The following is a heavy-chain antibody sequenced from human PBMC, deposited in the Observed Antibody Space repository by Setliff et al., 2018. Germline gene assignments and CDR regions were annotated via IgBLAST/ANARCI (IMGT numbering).Heavy chain of an antibody. Sequence: LSCTGSGFNFANYAVSWVRQAPGKGLEWIAFIRSNSFGGTTEYAASVKDRFTFSRDDFASVAYLQMDSLKTDDTAIYYCARDGSAFFYQNWGQGSLVTVSS. V-gene: IGHV3-49*04. CDR3: ARDGSAFFYQN. CDR1: GFNFANYA. CDR2: IRSNSFGGTT. J-gene: IGHJ4*02. D-gene: IGHD1-26*01.